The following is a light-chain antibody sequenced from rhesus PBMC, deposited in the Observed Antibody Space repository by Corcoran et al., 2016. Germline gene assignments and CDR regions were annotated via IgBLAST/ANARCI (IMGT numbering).Light chain of an antibody. CDR3: LQYSSSPWT. Sequence: TQSPATLALSPGERATLSCRASQGISSWLAWYQPTPGKAPKLLIYKASSLQSGVPSRFGGSGAGTDFTLTISSLQPEDFATYYCLQYSSSPWTFGQGTKVEIK. V-gene: IGKV1-22*01. J-gene: IGKJ1*01. CDR1: QGISSW. CDR2: KAS.